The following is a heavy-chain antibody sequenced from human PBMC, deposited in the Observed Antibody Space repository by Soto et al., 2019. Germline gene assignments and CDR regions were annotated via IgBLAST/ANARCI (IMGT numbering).Heavy chain of an antibody. V-gene: IGHV4-59*01. D-gene: IGHD2-15*01. J-gene: IGHJ3*02. Sequence: QVQLQESGPGLVKPSETLSLTCTVSGGSISSYYWSWIRQPPGKGLEWIGYIYYSGSTNYNPSLKSRVTISVDTSKNQFSLKLSSVTAADTAVYYCARDGVDCIGGSCSDAFDIWGQGTMVTVSS. CDR2: IYYSGST. CDR1: GGSISSYY. CDR3: ARDGVDCIGGSCSDAFDI.